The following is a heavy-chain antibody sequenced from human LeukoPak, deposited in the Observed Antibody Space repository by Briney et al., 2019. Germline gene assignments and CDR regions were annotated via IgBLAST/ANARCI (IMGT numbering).Heavy chain of an antibody. CDR1: GYSISSGYY. J-gene: IGHJ4*02. D-gene: IGHD3-10*01. Sequence: PSETLSLTCTVSGYSISSGYYWGWIRQPPGKGLEWIGSIYHSGSTYYNPSLKSRVTMSVDTSKNQFSLKLSSVTAADTAVYYCARVVDGSGSYARGSPPFGDYWGQGTLVTVSS. CDR2: IYHSGST. V-gene: IGHV4-38-2*02. CDR3: ARVVDGSGSYARGSPPFGDY.